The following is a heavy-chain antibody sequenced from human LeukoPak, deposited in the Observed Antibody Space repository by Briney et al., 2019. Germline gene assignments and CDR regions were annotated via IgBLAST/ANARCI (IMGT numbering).Heavy chain of an antibody. CDR3: ARTGSSGWSPAYYFDY. J-gene: IGHJ4*02. CDR2: IYYSGST. D-gene: IGHD6-19*01. CDR1: GGSISSSSYY. V-gene: IGHV4-39*01. Sequence: PSETLSLTCTVSGGSISSSSYYWGWIRQPPGKRLEWIGSIYYSGSTYYNPSLKSRVTISVDTSKNQFSLKLSSVTAADTAVYYCARTGSSGWSPAYYFDYWGQGTLVTVSS.